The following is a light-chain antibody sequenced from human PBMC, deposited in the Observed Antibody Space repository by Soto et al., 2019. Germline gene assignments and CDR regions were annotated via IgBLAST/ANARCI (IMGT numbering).Light chain of an antibody. CDR1: QSVNNNF. Sequence: EIVLTQSPGTLSLSPGERATLSCRASQSVNNNFFAWYQQKPGQAPRLLIYGVSIRATGIPDRFTGSGSGTDFALTISGLEPEDFAIYYCQQYGNSPRSFGQGTKVDIK. CDR3: QQYGNSPRS. J-gene: IGKJ2*03. V-gene: IGKV3-20*01. CDR2: GVS.